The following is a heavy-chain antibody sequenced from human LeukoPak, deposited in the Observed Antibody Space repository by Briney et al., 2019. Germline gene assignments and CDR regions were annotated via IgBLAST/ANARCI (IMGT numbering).Heavy chain of an antibody. D-gene: IGHD2-15*01. CDR1: GYTFTSYG. Sequence: ASVKVSCKASGYTFTSYGISWVRQAPGQGLEWMGRISAYNGNTNYAQKLQGRVTMTTDTSTSTAYMELRSLRSDDTAVYYCARGTDVVAATPYYYYGMDVWGQGTTVAVSS. V-gene: IGHV1-18*01. CDR2: ISAYNGNT. J-gene: IGHJ6*02. CDR3: ARGTDVVAATPYYYYGMDV.